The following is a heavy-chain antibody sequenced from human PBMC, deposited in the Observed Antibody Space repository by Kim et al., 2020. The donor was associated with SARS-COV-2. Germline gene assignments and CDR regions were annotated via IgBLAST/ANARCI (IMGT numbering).Heavy chain of an antibody. Sequence: ANSVKGRLTISRDNSKNTLYLQMNSLRAEDTAVYYCAKDLAYGSGSYFHVWGQGTTVTVSS. J-gene: IGHJ6*02. CDR3: AKDLAYGSGSYFHV. V-gene: IGHV3-23*03. D-gene: IGHD3-10*01.